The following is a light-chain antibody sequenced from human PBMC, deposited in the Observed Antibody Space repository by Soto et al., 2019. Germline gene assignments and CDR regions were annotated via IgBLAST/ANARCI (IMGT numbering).Light chain of an antibody. V-gene: IGKV3-20*01. CDR2: GAS. CDR3: QQYGASPLT. J-gene: IGKJ4*01. CDR1: QTVPNNY. Sequence: EIVLTQSPGTLSLSAGDGVSLSCRASQTVPNNYLAWYQQKPDQAPRLLIFGASNRATGIPDRFGGSGSGTDFTLSISRLEPEDFAGYSCQQYGASPLTFGGGARLEVK.